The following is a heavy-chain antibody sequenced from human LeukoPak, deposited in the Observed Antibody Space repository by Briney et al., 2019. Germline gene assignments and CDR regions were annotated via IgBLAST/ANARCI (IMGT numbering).Heavy chain of an antibody. CDR2: IRYDGSNK. V-gene: IGHV3-30*02. J-gene: IGHJ4*02. CDR1: GFTFSSYG. CDR3: AKDWGYYYDSSGSYYFDY. D-gene: IGHD3-22*01. Sequence: GGSLRLSCAASGFTFSSYGMHWVRQAPGKGLEWVAFIRYDGSNKYYADSVKGRFTTSRDNSKNTLYLQMNSLRAEDTAVYYCAKDWGYYYDSSGSYYFDYWGQGTLVTVSS.